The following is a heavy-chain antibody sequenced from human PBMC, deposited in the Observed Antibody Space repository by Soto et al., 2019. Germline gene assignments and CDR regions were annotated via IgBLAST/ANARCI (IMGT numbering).Heavy chain of an antibody. CDR1: GYTFTGDY. CDR2: INPETGGT. CDR3: ARERYQVISDGMDV. Sequence: GASVKVSCKXSGYTFTGDYVHWVREATGQGLEWMGWINPETGGTSYAQKFQGRVTLSRDTSINTAYLELSRLRFDDAAVYFCARERYQVISDGMDVWGQGTTVTVSS. J-gene: IGHJ6*02. D-gene: IGHD2-2*01. V-gene: IGHV1-2*02.